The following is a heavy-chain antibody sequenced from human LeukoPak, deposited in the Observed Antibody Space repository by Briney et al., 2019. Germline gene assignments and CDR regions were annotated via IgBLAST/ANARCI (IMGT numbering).Heavy chain of an antibody. CDR3: AGDY. CDR2: INTGGDAT. J-gene: IGHJ4*02. V-gene: IGHV3-23*01. Sequence: GGSLRLSCYLAAPIFNNSAMSWIRHAPGGGLECVSTINTGGDATFYADSVKDRFTISRDNSKNTLYLQMNKLRAEDTAIYYCAGDYWGQGILFMVSS. CDR1: APIFNNSA.